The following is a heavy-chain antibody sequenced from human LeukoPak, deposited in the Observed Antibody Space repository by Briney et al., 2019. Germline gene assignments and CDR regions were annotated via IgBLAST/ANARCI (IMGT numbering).Heavy chain of an antibody. J-gene: IGHJ4*02. CDR1: GGPFSGYY. CDR2: INHSGST. V-gene: IGHV4-34*01. D-gene: IGHD4-17*01. CDR3: ARGPYDYGDYQDIFDY. Sequence: SETLSPTCAVYGGPFSGYYWSWIRQPPGKGLEWIGEINHSGSTNYNPSLKSRVTISVDTSKNQFSLKLSSVTAADTAVYYCARGPYDYGDYQDIFDYWGQGTLVTVSS.